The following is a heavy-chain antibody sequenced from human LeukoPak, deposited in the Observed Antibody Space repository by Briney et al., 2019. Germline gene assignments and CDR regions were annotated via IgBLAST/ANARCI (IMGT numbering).Heavy chain of an antibody. CDR3: ARDRTYYDFWSGYPGYYYYGMDV. D-gene: IGHD3-3*01. CDR2: ISAYNGNT. Sequence: GASVKVSCKASGYTFTSYGISWVRQAPGQGLEWMGWISAYNGNTNYAQKLQGRVTMTTDTSTSTAYMELRSLRSDDTAVYYCARDRTYYDFWSGYPGYYYYGMDVWGQGTTVTVSS. J-gene: IGHJ6*02. CDR1: GYTFTSYG. V-gene: IGHV1-18*01.